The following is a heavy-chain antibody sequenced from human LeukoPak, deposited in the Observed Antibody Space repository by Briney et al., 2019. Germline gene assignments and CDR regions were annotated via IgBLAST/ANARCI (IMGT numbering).Heavy chain of an antibody. D-gene: IGHD6-6*01. CDR1: GFTFSSYS. CDR3: ARGPYTSSNYFDY. V-gene: IGHV3-48*01. J-gene: IGHJ4*02. CDR2: ISNTGSTI. Sequence: SGGSLRLSCAASGFTFSSYSMNWVRQAPGKGLEWVSYISNTGSTIYYADSVRGRFTISRDNAKSSLYLQMNSLRAEDTAVYYCARGPYTSSNYFDYWGQGTLVTVSS.